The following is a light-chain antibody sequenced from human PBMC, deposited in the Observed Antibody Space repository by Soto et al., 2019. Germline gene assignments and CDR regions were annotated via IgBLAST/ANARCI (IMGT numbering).Light chain of an antibody. CDR2: EVS. Sequence: QSAVTQPASVSGSPGQSITISCTGTNSDVGRYNYVSWYQQQPGKAPKLMIYEVSNRPSGVSNRFSGSKSGNTASLTISGLQAEDEADYYCSSYTTSSTAYVFGIGTKLTVL. CDR3: SSYTTSSTAYV. V-gene: IGLV2-14*01. J-gene: IGLJ1*01. CDR1: NSDVGRYNY.